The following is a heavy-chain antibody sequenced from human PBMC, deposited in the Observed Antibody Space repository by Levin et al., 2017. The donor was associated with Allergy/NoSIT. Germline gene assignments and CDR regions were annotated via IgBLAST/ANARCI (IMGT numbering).Heavy chain of an antibody. J-gene: IGHJ4*02. CDR1: GGSISTSSYH. V-gene: IGHV4-39*07. CDR3: ARDLSAISAAGPEK. D-gene: IGHD6-25*01. Sequence: SETLSLTCTVSGGSISTSSYHWGWVRQPPGKGLEWIGNIYYTGRTSYNPSLKSRVSISIDTSKKQFFLKLNSVTAADTAVYYCARDLSAISAAGPEKWGQGTLVTVSA. CDR2: IYYTGRT.